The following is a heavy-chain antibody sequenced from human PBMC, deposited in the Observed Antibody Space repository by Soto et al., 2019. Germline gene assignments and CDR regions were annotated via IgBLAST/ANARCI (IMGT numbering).Heavy chain of an antibody. CDR1: GGTFSTYT. J-gene: IGHJ5*02. D-gene: IGHD4-4*01. CDR3: AGDPDSHYNDSHASSYP. CDR2: IIPIIGII. V-gene: IGHV1-69*08. Sequence: QVQLVQSGAEVKKPGSSVKVSCKASGGTFSTYTITWVRQAPGQGLELMGRIIPIIGIINYAQKFQGRVTISADKFTGTAYMELTGLISDDTAVYYCAGDPDSHYNDSHASSYPWGHGTLVTVSS.